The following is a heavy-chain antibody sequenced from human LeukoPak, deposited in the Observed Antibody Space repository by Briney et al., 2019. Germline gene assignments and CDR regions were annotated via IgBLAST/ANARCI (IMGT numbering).Heavy chain of an antibody. CDR2: XNAGNGNT. CDR3: ARERSDSSGYYYYFDY. V-gene: IGHV1-3*01. D-gene: IGHD3-22*01. J-gene: IGHJ4*02. Sequence: XWVRXAPGXXXEXMGXXNAGNGNTKYSQKFQGRVTITRDTSASTAYMELSSLRSEDTAVYYCARERSDSSGYYYYFDYWGQGTLVTVSS.